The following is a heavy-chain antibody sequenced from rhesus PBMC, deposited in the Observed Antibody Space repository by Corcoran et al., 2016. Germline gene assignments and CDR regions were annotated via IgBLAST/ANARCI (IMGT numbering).Heavy chain of an antibody. CDR1: GYPLSISA. V-gene: IGHV1-151*01. Sequence: QVQLVQSGAAVKKPGASAKLSGKVIGYPLSISAIRWVGQPPGQGLEWMGGVIPLVGITNYAQKFQGRVTITADTSTSTAYMELSSLRSEDTAVYYCAREGPIGYNIWTGYYTSYFDYWGQGVLVTVSS. J-gene: IGHJ4*01. CDR2: VIPLVGIT. CDR3: AREGPIGYNIWTGYYTSYFDY. D-gene: IGHD3-3*01.